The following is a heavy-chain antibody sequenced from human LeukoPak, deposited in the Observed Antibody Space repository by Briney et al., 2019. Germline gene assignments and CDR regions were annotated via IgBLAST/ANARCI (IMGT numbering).Heavy chain of an antibody. CDR3: ARVAWLQLVGAFDI. J-gene: IGHJ3*02. V-gene: IGHV3-30*02. CDR1: GFTFSSYG. CDR2: IRYDGSNK. D-gene: IGHD5-24*01. Sequence: GGSLRLSCAASGFTFSSYGMHWVRQAPGKGLEWVAFIRYDGSNKYYADSVKGRFTISRDNSKNTLNLQMNSLRAEDTAVYYCARVAWLQLVGAFDIWGQGTMVTVSS.